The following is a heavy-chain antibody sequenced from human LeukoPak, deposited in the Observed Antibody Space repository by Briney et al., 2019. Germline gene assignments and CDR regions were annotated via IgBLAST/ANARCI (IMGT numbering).Heavy chain of an antibody. CDR1: GGSISSYY. CDR3: ARGEYYDSSGYYY. Sequence: SENLSLTCTVSGGSISSYYWSWIRQPPGKGLEWIGYIYYSGSTNYNPSLKSRVTISADTSKNQFSLKLSSVTAADTAVYYCARGEYYDSSGYYYWGQGTLVTVSS. V-gene: IGHV4-59*01. J-gene: IGHJ4*02. D-gene: IGHD3-22*01. CDR2: IYYSGST.